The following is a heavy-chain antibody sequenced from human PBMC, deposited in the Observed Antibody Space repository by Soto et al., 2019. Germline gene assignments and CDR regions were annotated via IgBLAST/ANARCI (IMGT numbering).Heavy chain of an antibody. V-gene: IGHV1-18*01. J-gene: IGHJ4*02. CDR1: GYTFTNFG. D-gene: IGHD3-16*01. CDR2: ISAYNGNT. Sequence: QVQLVQSGAEVKKPGASVKVSCKTSGYTFTNFGLSWVRQAPGQGLEWMGWISAYNGNTNYAQNFQGRVTMTTDTSTSTAYMELKSLRSDDTAVYYGSRGGTPIDYWGQGTLVTVSS. CDR3: SRGGTPIDY.